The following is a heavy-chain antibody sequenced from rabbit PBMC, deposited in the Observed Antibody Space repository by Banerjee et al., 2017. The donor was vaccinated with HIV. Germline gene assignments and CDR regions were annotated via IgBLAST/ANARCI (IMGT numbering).Heavy chain of an antibody. Sequence: QEQLVESGGGLVTLGGSLKLSCKASGIDFSSYGISWVRQAPGKGLEWIAYIYPDYGSTDYASWVNGRFTIFKTSSTTVTLQMTSLTAADTATYFCARGGDTSGYVGYPYGSTRLDLWGQGTLVTVS. CDR1: GIDFSSYG. CDR3: ARGGDTSGYVGYPYGSTRLDL. D-gene: IGHD6-1*01. V-gene: IGHV1S45*01. CDR2: IYPDYGST. J-gene: IGHJ3*01.